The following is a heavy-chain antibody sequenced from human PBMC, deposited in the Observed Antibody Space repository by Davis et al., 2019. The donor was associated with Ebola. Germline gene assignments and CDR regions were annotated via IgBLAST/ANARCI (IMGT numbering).Heavy chain of an antibody. CDR1: GFTFSSYG. V-gene: IGHV3-33*01. D-gene: IGHD4-17*01. CDR3: ARVHGDSPFDY. Sequence: GESLKISCAASGFTFSSYGMHWVRQAPGKGLEWVAVIWYDGSNKYYADSVKGRFTISRDNSKNTLYLQMNSLRAEDTAVYYCARVHGDSPFDYWGQGTLVTVSS. J-gene: IGHJ4*02. CDR2: IWYDGSNK.